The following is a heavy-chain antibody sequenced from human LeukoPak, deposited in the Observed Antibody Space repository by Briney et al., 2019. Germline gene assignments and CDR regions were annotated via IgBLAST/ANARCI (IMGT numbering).Heavy chain of an antibody. Sequence: SETLSLTCTVSGRSISSYYWSWIRQPPGKGLEWIGYIYYSGSTNYNPSLKSRVTISVDTSKNQFSLKLSSVTAADTAVYYCARRRGEGDAAHDCSGGSCYSNYYYYMDVWGKGTTVTVSS. CDR3: ARRRGEGDAAHDCSGGSCYSNYYYYMDV. CDR2: IYYSGST. V-gene: IGHV4-59*01. J-gene: IGHJ6*03. CDR1: GRSISSYY. D-gene: IGHD2-15*01.